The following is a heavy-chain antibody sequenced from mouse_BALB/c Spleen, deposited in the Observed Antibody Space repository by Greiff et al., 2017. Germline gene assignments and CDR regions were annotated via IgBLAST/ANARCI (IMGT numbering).Heavy chain of an antibody. D-gene: IGHD2-3*01. V-gene: IGHV2-9*02. Sequence: QVQLKESGPGLVAPSQSLSITCTVSGFSLTSYGVHWVRQPPGKGLEWLGVIWAGGSTNYNSALMSRLSISKDNSKSQVFLKMNSLQTDDTAMYYCAREGDGYYAMDYWGQGTSVTVSS. J-gene: IGHJ4*01. CDR1: GFSLTSYG. CDR2: IWAGGST. CDR3: AREGDGYYAMDY.